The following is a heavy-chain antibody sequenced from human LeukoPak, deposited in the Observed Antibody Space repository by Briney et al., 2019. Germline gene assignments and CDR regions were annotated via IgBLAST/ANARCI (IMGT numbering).Heavy chain of an antibody. CDR1: GYTFTAYY. J-gene: IGHJ6*03. Sequence: ASMKVSCKASGYTFTAYYMHWVRQAPGQGLEWMGWINPNSGVTNYAQNFQGRVTMTRDTSISTAYMELTRLRSDDTAVYYCARDPFPTVTVYYYYYMDVWGKGTTVTVSS. V-gene: IGHV1-2*02. D-gene: IGHD4-17*01. CDR3: ARDPFPTVTVYYYYYMDV. CDR2: INPNSGVT.